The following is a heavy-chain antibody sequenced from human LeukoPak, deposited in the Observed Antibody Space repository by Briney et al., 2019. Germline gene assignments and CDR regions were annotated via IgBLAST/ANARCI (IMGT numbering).Heavy chain of an antibody. J-gene: IGHJ6*02. CDR2: ISHDGSNK. V-gene: IGHV3-30*18. Sequence: GGSLRLSCEASGFTFSSYGMHWVRQAPGKGLEWVAVISHDGSNKYFADSVKGRFTISRDNSKNTLYLQMNSLRAEDTAVYYCAKAVVPAAYYYYGMDVWGQGTTVTVSS. CDR3: AKAVVPAAYYYYGMDV. CDR1: GFTFSSYG. D-gene: IGHD2-2*01.